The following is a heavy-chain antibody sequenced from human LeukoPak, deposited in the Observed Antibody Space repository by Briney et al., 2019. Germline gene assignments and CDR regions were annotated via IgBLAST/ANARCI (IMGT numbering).Heavy chain of an antibody. Sequence: GGSLRLSCAASGLASSQYGMNWVRQAPGKGLEWVAGIKEDGSDKYYVDSVEGRFTISRDNARNSLYLQMSSLRPEDTAVYYCARDWPRRPPRVTCGYYYNYGMDVWGQGTTVIVSS. J-gene: IGHJ6*02. D-gene: IGHD4-11*01. V-gene: IGHV3-7*01. CDR1: GLASSQYG. CDR2: IKEDGSDK. CDR3: ARDWPRRPPRVTCGYYYNYGMDV.